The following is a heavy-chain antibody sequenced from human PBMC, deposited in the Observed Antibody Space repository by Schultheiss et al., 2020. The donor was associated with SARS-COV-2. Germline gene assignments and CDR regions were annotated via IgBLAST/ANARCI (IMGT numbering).Heavy chain of an antibody. J-gene: IGHJ4*02. CDR1: GGSISSYY. D-gene: IGHD6-13*01. CDR2: IYYSGST. V-gene: IGHV4-59*08. CDR3: ARGETGEYRSHFDY. Sequence: SQTLSLTCTVSGGSISSYYWSWIRQPPGKGLEWIGYIYYSGSTNYNPSIKSRVTISVDTSKNQFSLQLSSVTAADTAVYYCARGETGEYRSHFDYWGQGTLVTVSS.